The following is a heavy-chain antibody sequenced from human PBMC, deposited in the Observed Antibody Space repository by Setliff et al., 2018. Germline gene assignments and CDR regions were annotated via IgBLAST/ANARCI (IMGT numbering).Heavy chain of an antibody. CDR3: ARFSPALYYNFWSGYFGEQ. D-gene: IGHD3-3*01. Sequence: SETLSLTCTVSGGSISSGGYYWTWIRQHPGKGLEWIGHIYYTGSTHYNPSLKSRVTISVDTSKNQFSLKLSSVTAADTAVYYCARFSPALYYNFWSGYFGEQWGQGTLVTVSS. J-gene: IGHJ4*02. CDR1: GGSISSGGYY. V-gene: IGHV4-31*03. CDR2: IYYTGST.